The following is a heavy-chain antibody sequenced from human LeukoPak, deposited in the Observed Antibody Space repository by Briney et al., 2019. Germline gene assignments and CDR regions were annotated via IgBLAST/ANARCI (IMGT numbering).Heavy chain of an antibody. CDR1: GGSFSDYY. CDR3: ARRRITMIVVVTHFDY. Sequence: PSETLSLTCAVYGGSFSDYYWSWIRQPPGKGLEWIGEINHSGSTNYNPSLKSRVTISVDTSKNQFSLKLSSVTAADTAVYYCARRRITMIVVVTHFDYWGQGTLVTVSS. D-gene: IGHD3-22*01. CDR2: INHSGST. J-gene: IGHJ4*02. V-gene: IGHV4-34*01.